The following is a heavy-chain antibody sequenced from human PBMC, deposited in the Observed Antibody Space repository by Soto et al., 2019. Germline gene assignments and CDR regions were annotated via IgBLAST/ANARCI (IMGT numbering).Heavy chain of an antibody. Sequence: GGSLRLSCAASGFTFSSYSMNWVRQAPGKGLEWVSSISSSSSYIYYADSVKGRFTISRDNAKNSLYLQMNSLRAEDTAAYYCARGTLTVTSTYYFDYWGQGTLVTVSS. CDR3: ARGTLTVTSTYYFDY. CDR1: GFTFSSYS. V-gene: IGHV3-21*01. D-gene: IGHD4-17*01. J-gene: IGHJ4*02. CDR2: ISSSSSYI.